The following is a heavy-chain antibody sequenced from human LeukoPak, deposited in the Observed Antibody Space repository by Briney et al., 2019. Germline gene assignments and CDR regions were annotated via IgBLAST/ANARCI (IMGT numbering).Heavy chain of an antibody. J-gene: IGHJ6*03. CDR2: ISSSSSTI. CDR3: ARVAISRPNYYYYMDV. D-gene: IGHD2-21*01. V-gene: IGHV3-48*01. Sequence: GGSLRLSCAASGFTFSSYSMNWVRQAPGKGLEWVSYISSSSSTIYYADSVKGRFTISRDNAKNSLYLQMNSLRAEDTAVYYCARVAISRPNYYYYMDVWGKGTTVTVSS. CDR1: GFTFSSYS.